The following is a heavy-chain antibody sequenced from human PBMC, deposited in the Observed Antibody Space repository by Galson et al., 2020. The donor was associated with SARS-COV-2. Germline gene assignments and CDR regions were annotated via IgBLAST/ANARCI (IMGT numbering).Heavy chain of an antibody. CDR1: GFTFSSYA. V-gene: IGHV3-30*04. D-gene: IGHD6-13*01. Sequence: GGSLRLSCAASGFTFSSYAMHWVRQAPGKGLEWVAVISYDGSNKYYADSVKGRFTISRDDSKNMLYLQMNSLKTEDTAVYFCRTGSSGEIHALDIWGQGTMVTVSS. J-gene: IGHJ3*02. CDR3: RTGSSGEIHALDI. CDR2: ISYDGSNK.